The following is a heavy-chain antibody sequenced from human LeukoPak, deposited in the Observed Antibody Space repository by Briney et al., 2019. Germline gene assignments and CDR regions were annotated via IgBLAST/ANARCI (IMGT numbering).Heavy chain of an antibody. D-gene: IGHD3-22*01. J-gene: IGHJ4*02. CDR2: IYPGDSDT. V-gene: IGHV5-51*01. Sequence: GESLKISCKGSGYSFTSYWIGWVRQMPGKGLEWMGIIYPGDSDTRYSPSFQGQVTISADKSISTAYLQWSSLKASDTAMHYCARVPDSSGYLFDYWGQGTLVTVSS. CDR3: ARVPDSSGYLFDY. CDR1: GYSFTSYW.